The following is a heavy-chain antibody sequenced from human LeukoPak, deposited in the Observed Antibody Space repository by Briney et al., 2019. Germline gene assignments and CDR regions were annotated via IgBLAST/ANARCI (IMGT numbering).Heavy chain of an antibody. CDR1: GFTFSSYW. Sequence: PGGSLRLSCAASGFTFSSYWMSWVRQAPGKGLEWVANIKQDGSEKYYVDSVKGRFTISRDNAKNSLYLQMNSLRAEDTAVYYCARDLLLGVVGRYDYVWGTYRPFDYWGQGTLVTVSS. J-gene: IGHJ4*02. V-gene: IGHV3-7*01. D-gene: IGHD3-16*02. CDR3: ARDLLLGVVGRYDYVWGTYRPFDY. CDR2: IKQDGSEK.